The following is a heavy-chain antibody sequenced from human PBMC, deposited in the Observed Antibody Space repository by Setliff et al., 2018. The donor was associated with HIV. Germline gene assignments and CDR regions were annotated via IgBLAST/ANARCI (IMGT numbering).Heavy chain of an antibody. CDR2: IIPSLGTA. V-gene: IGHV1-69*16. Sequence: ASVKVSCKSSGDTFSSYTITWVRQAPGQGLEWMGGIIPSLGTANYAQKFQGRVTITRDTSASTAYMELSSLRYEDTAVYYCARRTDYSDSSGYYYYFDYWGQGTLVTVSS. CDR1: GDTFSSYT. D-gene: IGHD3-22*01. J-gene: IGHJ4*02. CDR3: ARRTDYSDSSGYYYYFDY.